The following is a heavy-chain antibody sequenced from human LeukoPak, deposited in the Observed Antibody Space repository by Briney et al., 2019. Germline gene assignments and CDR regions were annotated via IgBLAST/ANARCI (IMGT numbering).Heavy chain of an antibody. J-gene: IGHJ4*02. CDR3: VRGRLLRSTKYFDY. D-gene: IGHD2-21*02. V-gene: IGHV3-48*03. CDR2: IYAGATST. Sequence: GGSLRLSCAASGFPVNKYEMHWVRQAPGKGLEWVSYIYAGATSTNNADSVWGRFTLSRDNAQNSVHLQMNSLRDEDTAVYYCVRGRLLRSTKYFDYWGQGALVTVSS. CDR1: GFPVNKYE.